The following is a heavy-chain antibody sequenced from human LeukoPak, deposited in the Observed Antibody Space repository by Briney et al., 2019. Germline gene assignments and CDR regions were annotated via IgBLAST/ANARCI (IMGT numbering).Heavy chain of an antibody. J-gene: IGHJ4*02. V-gene: IGHV3-30-3*01. Sequence: PGGSLRLSCAASGFTFSSYAMHWVRQAPGKGLEWVAVISYDGSNKYYADSVKGRFTISRDNSKNTLYLQMNSLRAEDTAVYYCARPSGSWYYFDYWGQGTLVTVSS. CDR3: ARPSGSWYYFDY. CDR1: GFTFSSYA. D-gene: IGHD1-26*01. CDR2: ISYDGSNK.